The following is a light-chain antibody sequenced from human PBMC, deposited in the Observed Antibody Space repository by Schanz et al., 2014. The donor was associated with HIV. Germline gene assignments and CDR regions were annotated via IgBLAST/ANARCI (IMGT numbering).Light chain of an antibody. CDR2: DSD. Sequence: QSVLTQPPSVSAAPGQKVTISCSGSNSNIGNNFVSWYQQLPGTAPKILIYDSDKRPSGIPDRFSASKSGTSATLGITGLQTGDEADYYCATWDTFLNGVVFGGGTKLTVL. J-gene: IGLJ2*01. CDR1: NSNIGNNF. CDR3: ATWDTFLNGVV. V-gene: IGLV1-51*01.